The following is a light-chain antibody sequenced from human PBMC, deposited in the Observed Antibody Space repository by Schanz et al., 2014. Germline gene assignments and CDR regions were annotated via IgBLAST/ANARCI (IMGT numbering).Light chain of an antibody. CDR3: MQSLQHPRT. Sequence: DIVMTQSPLSLPVTPGEPASISCRSSQSLLHSNGYNYLDWYLQKPGQSPQLLIYLGSNRASGVPDRFSGSGSGTDFTLKISRVEAEDVGIYFCMQSLQHPRTFGRGTKVEIK. CDR2: LGS. J-gene: IGKJ1*01. V-gene: IGKV2-28*01. CDR1: QSLLHSNGYNY.